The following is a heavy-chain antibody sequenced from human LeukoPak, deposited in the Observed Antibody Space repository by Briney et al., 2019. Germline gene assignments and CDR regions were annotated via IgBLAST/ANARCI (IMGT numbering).Heavy chain of an antibody. Sequence: PGGSLRLSCAASGFTFSSYAMSWVRQAPGKGLEWVSSISSSSSYIYYADSVKGRFTISRDNAKNSLYLQMNSLRAEDTAVYYCARDLYSYGKTHNYYYYGMDVWGQGTTVTVSS. CDR2: ISSSSSYI. CDR1: GFTFSSYA. D-gene: IGHD5-18*01. J-gene: IGHJ6*02. CDR3: ARDLYSYGKTHNYYYYGMDV. V-gene: IGHV3-21*01.